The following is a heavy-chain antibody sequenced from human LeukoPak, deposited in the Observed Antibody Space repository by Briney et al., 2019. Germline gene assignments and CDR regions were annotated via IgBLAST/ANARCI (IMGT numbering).Heavy chain of an antibody. CDR2: IFHTGST. Sequence: SETLSLTCVVSGGSINSYYWIWIRQPPGKELEWIGNIFHTGSTNYNPSLRSRVTISLDTSKNQFSLKLSSVTAADTAVYYCASSRNGYCSGGSCSTFPFDYWGQGTLVTVSS. D-gene: IGHD2-15*01. J-gene: IGHJ4*02. CDR3: ASSRNGYCSGGSCSTFPFDY. CDR1: GGSINSYY. V-gene: IGHV4-59*12.